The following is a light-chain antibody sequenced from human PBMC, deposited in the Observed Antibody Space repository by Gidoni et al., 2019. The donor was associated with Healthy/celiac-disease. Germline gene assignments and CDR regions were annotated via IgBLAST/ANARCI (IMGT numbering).Light chain of an antibody. V-gene: IGKV3-11*01. CDR3: QQRSNWIFT. CDR2: AAS. Sequence: EIVLTQSPATLSLSPGERATLSCRASQSVSSYLAWYQQKPGQAPRLLIYAASNRDTGIPARFSGSGSGTDFTLTISSLEPEDFAVYYCQQRSNWIFTFXPXTKVDIK. J-gene: IGKJ3*01. CDR1: QSVSSY.